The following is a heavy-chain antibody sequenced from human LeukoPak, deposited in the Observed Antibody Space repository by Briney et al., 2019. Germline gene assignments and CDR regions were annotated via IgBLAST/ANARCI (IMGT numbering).Heavy chain of an antibody. CDR3: ARDLGSGWSGV. D-gene: IGHD6-19*01. J-gene: IGHJ4*02. Sequence: KPSETLSLTCTVSGGSISSYYWSWIRQPPGKGLEWIGYIHYSGSTNYNPSLKSRVTISVDTSKNQFSLKLSSVTAADTAVYYCARDLGSGWSGVWGQGTLVTVSS. V-gene: IGHV4-59*01. CDR1: GGSISSYY. CDR2: IHYSGST.